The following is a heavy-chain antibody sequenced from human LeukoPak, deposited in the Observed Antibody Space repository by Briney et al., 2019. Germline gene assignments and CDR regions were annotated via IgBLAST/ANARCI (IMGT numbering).Heavy chain of an antibody. D-gene: IGHD3-10*01. CDR1: GYTFTGYY. J-gene: IGHJ3*02. CDR2: INPNSGGT. V-gene: IGHV1-2*02. CDR3: ARDPTPLWFGELLDAFDI. Sequence: ASVKVSCKASGYTFTGYYMHWVRQAPGQGLEWMGWINPNSGGTNYAQKFQGRVTMTRDTSISTAYMELSRLRSDDTAVYYCARDPTPLWFGELLDAFDIWGQGTMVTVSS.